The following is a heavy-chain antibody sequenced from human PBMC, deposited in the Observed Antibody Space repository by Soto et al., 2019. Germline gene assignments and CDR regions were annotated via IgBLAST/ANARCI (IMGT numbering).Heavy chain of an antibody. J-gene: IGHJ4*02. Sequence: SETLSLTCTVSGGSIRSSDYYWGWIRQPPGKGLEWIGTISYSGSTYYNPSLKSRVIISVDTSKNQFSLQLSSVTAADTAIYYCARQGDHYNILTVSFDYWGKGTLVTVSS. D-gene: IGHD3-9*01. CDR2: ISYSGST. CDR1: GGSIRSSDYY. CDR3: ARQGDHYNILTVSFDY. V-gene: IGHV4-39*01.